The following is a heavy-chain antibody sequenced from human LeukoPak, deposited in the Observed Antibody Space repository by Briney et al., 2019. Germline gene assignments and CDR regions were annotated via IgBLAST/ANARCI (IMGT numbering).Heavy chain of an antibody. D-gene: IGHD2-2*01. V-gene: IGHV3-74*01. CDR1: GFTFSSYW. CDR2: INSDGSST. CDR3: ARETSLTGNWFDP. J-gene: IGHJ5*02. Sequence: GGSLRLSCAASGFTFSSYWMHWVRQAPGKGLVWVSRINSDGSSTSYADSVKGRFTISRDNAKNTLYLQMNSLRAEDTAVYYCARETSLTGNWFDPWGQGTLVTVSS.